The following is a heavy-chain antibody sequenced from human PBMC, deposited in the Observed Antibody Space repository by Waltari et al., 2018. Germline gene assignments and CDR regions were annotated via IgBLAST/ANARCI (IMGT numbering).Heavy chain of an antibody. D-gene: IGHD4-17*01. CDR3: AREGHDYGDYDAFDI. V-gene: IGHV4-34*01. J-gene: IGHJ3*02. Sequence: QVQLQQWGAGLLKPSETLSLTCAVYGGSCSGYYLSWIRQPPGKGLEWSGEINHSGSTNYNPSLKSRVTISVDTSKNQFSLKLSSVTAADTAVYYCAREGHDYGDYDAFDIWGQGTMVTVSS. CDR1: GGSCSGYY. CDR2: INHSGST.